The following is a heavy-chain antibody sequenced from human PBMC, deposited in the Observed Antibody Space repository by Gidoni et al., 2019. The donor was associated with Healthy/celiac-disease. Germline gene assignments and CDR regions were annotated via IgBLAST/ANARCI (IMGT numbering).Heavy chain of an antibody. V-gene: IGHV7-4-1*02. Sequence: QVQLVQSGSELKKPGASVKVSCKASGYTFTSYAMNGVRQAPGQGLEWMGWINTNTGNPTYAQGFTGRFVFSLDTSVSTAYLQISSLKAEDTAVYYCARDGAHCSGGSCYSTNYYYYYGMDVWGQGTTVTVSS. CDR3: ARDGAHCSGGSCYSTNYYYYYGMDV. D-gene: IGHD2-15*01. CDR1: GYTFTSYA. CDR2: INTNTGNP. J-gene: IGHJ6*02.